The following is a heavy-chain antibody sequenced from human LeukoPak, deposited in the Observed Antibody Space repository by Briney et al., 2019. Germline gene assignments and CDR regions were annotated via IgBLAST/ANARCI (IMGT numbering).Heavy chain of an antibody. Sequence: ASVKVSCKASGYTFTSYGISWVRQAPGQGLEWMGWISAYNGNTNYAQKLQGRVTMTTDTSTSTAYMELRSLRSDDTAVYYCARGFSARGARWSGYYSPFDYWGQGTLVTVSS. CDR2: ISAYNGNT. CDR1: GYTFTSYG. J-gene: IGHJ4*02. V-gene: IGHV1-18*01. CDR3: ARGFSARGARWSGYYSPFDY. D-gene: IGHD3-3*01.